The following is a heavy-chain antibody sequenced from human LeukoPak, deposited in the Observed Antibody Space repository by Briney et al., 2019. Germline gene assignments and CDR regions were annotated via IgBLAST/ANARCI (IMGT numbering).Heavy chain of an antibody. CDR2: IIPIFGTA. CDR3: ARNAVPDRPFSGMDV. V-gene: IGHV1-69*13. CDR1: GGTFSSYA. D-gene: IGHD2-2*01. Sequence: SVKVSCKASGGTFSSYAISWVRQAPGQGLEWMGGIIPIFGTANYAQKFQGRVTITADESTSTAYMELSSLRSEDTAVYYCARNAVPDRPFSGMDVWGKGTTVTVSS. J-gene: IGHJ6*04.